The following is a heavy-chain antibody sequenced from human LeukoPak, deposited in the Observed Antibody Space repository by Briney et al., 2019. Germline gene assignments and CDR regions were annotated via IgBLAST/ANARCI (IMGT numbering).Heavy chain of an antibody. Sequence: GGSLRLSCAASGFTVSSNYMSWVRQAPGKGLEWVSIIYTGGSTYYAGSVKGRFTISRDNSKNTLYLQMNSLRAEDTAVYYCARVLWNGDYPRFDYWGQGTLVTVSS. CDR3: ARVLWNGDYPRFDY. CDR1: GFTVSSNY. J-gene: IGHJ4*02. CDR2: IYTGGST. V-gene: IGHV3-53*01. D-gene: IGHD4-17*01.